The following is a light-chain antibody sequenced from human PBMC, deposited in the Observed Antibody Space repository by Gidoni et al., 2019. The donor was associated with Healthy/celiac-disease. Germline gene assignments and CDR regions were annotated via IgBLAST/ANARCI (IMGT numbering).Light chain of an antibody. CDR1: SSDVGGYNY. CDR3: SSYTSSSTHYV. CDR2: DVS. J-gene: IGLJ1*01. V-gene: IGLV2-14*01. Sequence: SALTQPASVSGSPGQSITISCTGTSSDVGGYNYVSWYQQHPGKAPKLMIYDVSRRPSGVSNRFSGLQAEDEADYYCSSYTSSSTHYVFGTGTKVTVL.